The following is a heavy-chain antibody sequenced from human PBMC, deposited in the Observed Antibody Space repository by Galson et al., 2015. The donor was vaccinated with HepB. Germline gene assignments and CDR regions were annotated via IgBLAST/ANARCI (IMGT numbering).Heavy chain of an antibody. CDR3: AKDQVLRFLEWLPNWFDP. D-gene: IGHD3-3*01. V-gene: IGHV3-23*01. CDR1: GFTFSSYA. CDR2: ISGSGGST. J-gene: IGHJ5*02. Sequence: SLRLSCAASGFTFSSYAMSWVRQAPGKGLEWVSAISGSGGSTYYADSVKGRFTISRDNSKNTLYLQMNSLRAEDTAVYYCAKDQVLRFLEWLPNWFDPWGQGTLVTVSS.